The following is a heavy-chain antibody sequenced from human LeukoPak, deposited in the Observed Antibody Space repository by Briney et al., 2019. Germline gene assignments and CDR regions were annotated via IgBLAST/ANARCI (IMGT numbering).Heavy chain of an antibody. CDR3: ATTVAVNYY. CDR2: MSPNSGNT. Sequence: ASVMVSCKASGYTFTDSTYDINWVRRAAGQGLEWMGWMSPNSGNTGYAQKFQGRVTITTDTSTSTAYMELRSLRSDDTAVYYCATTVAVNYYWGQGTLVTVSS. CDR1: GYTFTDSTYD. V-gene: IGHV1-8*03. D-gene: IGHD6-19*01. J-gene: IGHJ4*02.